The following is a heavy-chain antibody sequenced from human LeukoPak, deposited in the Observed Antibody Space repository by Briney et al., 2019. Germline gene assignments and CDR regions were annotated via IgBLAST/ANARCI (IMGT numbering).Heavy chain of an antibody. CDR3: ARGESGNHAGFFDI. CDR2: IYYSGSI. J-gene: IGHJ3*02. V-gene: IGHV4-59*01. D-gene: IGHD1-14*01. Sequence: SETLSLTCTVSGGSITNYYWTWIRQPPGKELEWIGFIYYSGSINYSPSLKSRVTISVDTSKNQFSLKLSSVTAADTAVYYCARGESGNHAGFFDIWGQGTMVTVSS. CDR1: GGSITNYY.